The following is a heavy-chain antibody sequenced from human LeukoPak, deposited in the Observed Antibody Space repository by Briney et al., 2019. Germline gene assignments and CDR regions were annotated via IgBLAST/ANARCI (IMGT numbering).Heavy chain of an antibody. CDR1: GGSISSGGYY. Sequence: PSETLSLTCTVSGGSISSGGYYWSWLRQHPGTGLEWIGYIYYSGSTYYNPSLKSRVTISVDTSKNQFSLKLSSVTAADTAVYYCASLGGSYIQDYWGQGTLVTVSS. CDR2: IYYSGST. J-gene: IGHJ4*02. D-gene: IGHD1-26*01. V-gene: IGHV4-31*03. CDR3: ASLGGSYIQDY.